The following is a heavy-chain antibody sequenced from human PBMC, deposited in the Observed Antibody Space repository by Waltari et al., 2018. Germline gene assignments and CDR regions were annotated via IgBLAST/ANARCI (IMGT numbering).Heavy chain of an antibody. J-gene: IGHJ4*02. CDR2: IYYSGST. CDR1: GGSISSHS. CDR3: ARGVGYGSGSYLDY. V-gene: IGHV4-59*11. Sequence: QVQLQESGPGLVKPSETLSLTCTVSGGSISSHSRSWLRQPPGKGLEWIGYIYYSGSTNYNPSLKSRVTISVDTSKNQFSLKLSSVTAADTAVYYCARGVGYGSGSYLDYWGQGTLVTVSS. D-gene: IGHD3-10*01.